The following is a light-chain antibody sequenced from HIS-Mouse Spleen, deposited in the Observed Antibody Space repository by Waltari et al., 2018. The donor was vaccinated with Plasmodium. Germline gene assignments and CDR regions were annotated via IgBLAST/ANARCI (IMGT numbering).Light chain of an antibody. CDR1: QSVSSSY. V-gene: IGKV3-20*01. J-gene: IGKJ4*01. Sequence: EIVLTQSPGTLSLSPGERATLPCRASQSVSSSYLAWYQQKPGQAPRLLIYGASSRATGIPDSFSGSGSGTDFTLTISRLEPEDFAVYYCQHYGSSPQITFGGGTKVEIK. CDR3: QHYGSSPQIT. CDR2: GAS.